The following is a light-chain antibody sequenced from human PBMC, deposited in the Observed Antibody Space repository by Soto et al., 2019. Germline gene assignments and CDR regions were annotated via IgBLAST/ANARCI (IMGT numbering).Light chain of an antibody. CDR3: MQTLQTPRT. J-gene: IGKJ1*01. V-gene: IGKV2-28*01. CDR2: LGS. Sequence: DIVMTQSPLSLPVTPGEPASISCRSSQSLLHSNGYNYLDWYLQKPGQSPQLLTYLGSNRASGVPDRFSGSGSGTDFTLKINRVEAEDVGVYYCMQTLQTPRTFGQGTKVEIK. CDR1: QSLLHSNGYNY.